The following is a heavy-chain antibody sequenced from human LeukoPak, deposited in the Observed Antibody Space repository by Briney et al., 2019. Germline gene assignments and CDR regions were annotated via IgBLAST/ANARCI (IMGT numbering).Heavy chain of an antibody. CDR1: GFTFSTYW. CDR3: VRAYNSHFDY. V-gene: IGHV3-74*01. Sequence: GGSLRLSCAASGFTFSTYWMHWVRQAPGKGLVCVSRIKSDGSSTSYADSVKGRFTISRHDAKNTLYLQMNSLRAEDTAVYYCVRAYNSHFDYWGQGALATVSS. D-gene: IGHD1-1*01. J-gene: IGHJ4*02. CDR2: IKSDGSST.